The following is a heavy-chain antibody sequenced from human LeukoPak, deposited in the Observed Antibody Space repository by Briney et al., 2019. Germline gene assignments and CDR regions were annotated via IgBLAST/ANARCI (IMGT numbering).Heavy chain of an antibody. J-gene: IGHJ4*02. V-gene: IGHV3-30*18. CDR1: GFTFSSYG. Sequence: GRSLRLSCAASGFTFSSYGMHWVRQAPGKGPEWVAVISYDGSNKYYADSVKGRFTISRDNSKNTLYLQMNSLRAEDTAVYYCAKLAVAGTVDYWGQGTLVTVSS. D-gene: IGHD6-19*01. CDR2: ISYDGSNK. CDR3: AKLAVAGTVDY.